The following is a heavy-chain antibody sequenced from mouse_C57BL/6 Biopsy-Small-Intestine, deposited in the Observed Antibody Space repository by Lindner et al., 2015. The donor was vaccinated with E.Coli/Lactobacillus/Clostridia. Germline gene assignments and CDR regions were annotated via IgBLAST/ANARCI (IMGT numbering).Heavy chain of an antibody. CDR1: GHSFTGYY. J-gene: IGHJ2*01. CDR3: ARSEGSSGFLDY. D-gene: IGHD3-2*02. V-gene: IGHV1-31*01. CDR2: IYPYNGIS. Sequence: VQLQESGPELVKPGASVKISCKASGHSFTGYYIHWVKQSHGNILDWIGYIYPYNGISSQNHKFNGKATLTVDKSSRAAYMELRSLTSEDSAVYYCARSEGSSGFLDYWGQGTTLTVSS.